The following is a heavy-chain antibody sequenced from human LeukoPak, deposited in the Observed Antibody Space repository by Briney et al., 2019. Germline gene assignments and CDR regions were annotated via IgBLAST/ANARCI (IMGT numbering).Heavy chain of an antibody. V-gene: IGHV4-34*01. CDR3: ARRGGSYYRVFDY. Sequence: MPSETLSLTCAVHGGSFSGYYWSWIRQPPGKGLEWIGEINHSGSTNYNPSLKSRVTISVDTSKNQFSLKLSSVTAADTAVYYCARRGGSYYRVFDYWGQGTLVTVSS. CDR1: GGSFSGYY. D-gene: IGHD1-26*01. J-gene: IGHJ4*02. CDR2: INHSGST.